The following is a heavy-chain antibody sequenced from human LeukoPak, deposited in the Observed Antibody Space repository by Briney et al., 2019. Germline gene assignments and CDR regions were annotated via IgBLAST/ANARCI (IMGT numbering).Heavy chain of an antibody. CDR3: AREERYFDWLLIDY. J-gene: IGHJ4*02. Sequence: SETLSLTCAVYGGSFSGYYWSWIRQPPGKGLEWIGEINHSGSTNYNPSLKSRVTISVDTSKNQFSLKLSSMTAADTAVYYCAREERYFDWLLIDYWGQGTLVTVSS. CDR1: GGSFSGYY. D-gene: IGHD3-9*01. CDR2: INHSGST. V-gene: IGHV4-34*01.